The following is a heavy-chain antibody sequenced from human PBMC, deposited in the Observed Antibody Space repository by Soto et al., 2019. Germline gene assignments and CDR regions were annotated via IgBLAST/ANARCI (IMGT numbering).Heavy chain of an antibody. CDR1: GYTFTSYG. D-gene: IGHD3-3*01. V-gene: IGHV1-18*01. CDR3: ARDMTNTYYDFRSGYGVIDY. CDR2: ISAYNGNT. Sequence: QVQLVQSGAEVKKPGASVKVSCKASGYTFTSYGISWVRQAPGQGLEWMGWISAYNGNTNYAQKLQGRLTMTTDMSTSSAYMELRSLRSDDTAVYYCARDMTNTYYDFRSGYGVIDYWGQGTLVTVSS. J-gene: IGHJ4*02.